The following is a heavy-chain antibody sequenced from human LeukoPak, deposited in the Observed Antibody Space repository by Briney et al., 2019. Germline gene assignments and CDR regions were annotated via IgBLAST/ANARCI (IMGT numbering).Heavy chain of an antibody. CDR2: IYYSGST. CDR3: ARTLAAAGTLSKKGFDY. V-gene: IGHV4-39*07. J-gene: IGHJ4*02. Sequence: SETLSLTCTVSGGSISSSSYYWGWIRQPPGKGLEWIGSIYYSGSTYYNPSLKSRVTISVDTSKNQFSLKLSSVTAADTAVYYCARTLAAAGTLSKKGFDYWGQGTLVTVSS. CDR1: GGSISSSSYY. D-gene: IGHD6-13*01.